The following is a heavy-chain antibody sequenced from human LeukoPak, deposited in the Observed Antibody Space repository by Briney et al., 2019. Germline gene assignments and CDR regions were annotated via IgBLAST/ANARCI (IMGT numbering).Heavy chain of an antibody. Sequence: GGSLTLSCAASGFTFSSYTMNWVRQAPGKGLEWVSSISSSISYIYYADSVKGRFTISRDNAKNSLYLQMNSLRAEDTAIYYCAREYCSSTSCYPNTFDIWGQGTMVTVSS. D-gene: IGHD2-2*01. V-gene: IGHV3-21*01. J-gene: IGHJ3*02. CDR2: ISSSISYI. CDR3: AREYCSSTSCYPNTFDI. CDR1: GFTFSSYT.